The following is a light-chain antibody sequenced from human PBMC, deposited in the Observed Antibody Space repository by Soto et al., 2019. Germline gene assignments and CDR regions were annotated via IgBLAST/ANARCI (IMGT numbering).Light chain of an antibody. V-gene: IGKV1-39*01. J-gene: IGKJ1*01. Sequence: DIQMTQSPSSLSASVGDRVTITCRASQTISNYLNWYQQKPGKAPKLLIFAASSLQTGVPSRFSGSGSGTDFTLTISSLQPEDFASYYCQQSYSNPPTFGQGTKVDI. CDR1: QTISNY. CDR2: AAS. CDR3: QQSYSNPPT.